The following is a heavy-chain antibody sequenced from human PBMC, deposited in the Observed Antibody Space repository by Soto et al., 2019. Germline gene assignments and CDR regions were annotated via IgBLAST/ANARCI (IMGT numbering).Heavy chain of an antibody. CDR2: ISVYSGDT. Sequence: QVQLVQSGSEVKKPGASVRVSCKTSGYTFATYGITWVRQAPGQGLEWVAWISVYSGDTNYAQKVQGRVTLTRDTFTSTAYMELRSLRSDDTAVYYCARARAEYSSSFSYYFVSWGQGTLVTVSS. CDR1: GYTFATYG. V-gene: IGHV1-18*01. D-gene: IGHD6-6*01. J-gene: IGHJ4*02. CDR3: ARARAEYSSSFSYYFVS.